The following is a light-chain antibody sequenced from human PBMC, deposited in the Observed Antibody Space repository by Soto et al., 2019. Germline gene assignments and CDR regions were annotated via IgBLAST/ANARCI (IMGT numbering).Light chain of an antibody. CDR2: GAS. V-gene: IGKV3-20*01. CDR1: QSVSSSY. CDR3: QQYGSSPPMYT. J-gene: IGKJ2*01. Sequence: EIVLTQSPGTLSLSPGERATLSCRASQSVSSSYLAWYQQKPGQAPRLLIYGASDRATGIPDRFSGSGSGTPFPLTLSRLEPEDLSLYYCQQYGSSPPMYTFGQGAKLEIK.